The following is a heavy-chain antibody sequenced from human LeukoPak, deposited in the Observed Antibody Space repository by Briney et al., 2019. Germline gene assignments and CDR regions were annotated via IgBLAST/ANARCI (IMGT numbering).Heavy chain of an antibody. J-gene: IGHJ4*02. CDR3: ARGNRAPIMVRGVIITSSYYFDY. V-gene: IGHV1-8*01. D-gene: IGHD3-10*01. CDR2: MNPNSGNT. CDR1: GYTFTSYD. Sequence: ASVKVSCKASGYTFTSYDINWVRQATGQGLEWMGWMNPNSGNTGYAQKFQGRVTMTRNTSISTAYMELSSLRSEDTAVYYCARGNRAPIMVRGVIITSSYYFDYWGQGTLVTVSS.